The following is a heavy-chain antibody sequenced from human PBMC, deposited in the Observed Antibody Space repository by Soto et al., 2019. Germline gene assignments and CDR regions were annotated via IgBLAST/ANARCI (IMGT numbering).Heavy chain of an antibody. Sequence: EVQLLESGGGLVQPGGSLRLSCAASGFTFSSYAMSWVRQAPGKGLAWVSGISVSGGSTYYADSVKGRFTISRDNSKNPRCLQMNSLRAEDRAVYYCASNTRYDPPDYWGQGTLVTVSS. D-gene: IGHD3-16*01. J-gene: IGHJ4*02. CDR2: ISVSGGST. CDR3: ASNTRYDPPDY. V-gene: IGHV3-23*01. CDR1: GFTFSSYA.